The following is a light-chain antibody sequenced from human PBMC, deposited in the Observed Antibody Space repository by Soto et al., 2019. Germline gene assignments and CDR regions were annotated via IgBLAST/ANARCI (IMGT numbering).Light chain of an antibody. Sequence: QSALTQPPSVSGSPGQSVTISCTGTISDVSRYNYVSWYQHHPGKAPKLMVSEVSKRPSGVPDRFSGSKSGNTASLTISGLQTEDEADYFCCSYAGSYSWVFGGGTKLTV. J-gene: IGLJ3*02. CDR1: ISDVSRYNY. V-gene: IGLV2-11*01. CDR3: CSYAGSYSWV. CDR2: EVS.